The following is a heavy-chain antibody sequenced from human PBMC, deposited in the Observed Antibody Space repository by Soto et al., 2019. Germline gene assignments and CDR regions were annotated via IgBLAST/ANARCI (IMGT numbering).Heavy chain of an antibody. CDR1: GFTFSSYS. J-gene: IGHJ4*02. CDR2: TSGDGGTT. Sequence: GGSLRLSCAASGFTFSSYSMSWVRQAPGKGLEWVSGFSTSGDGGTTYYADSVKGRFTISRDNAKNTLYLQMNSLKPEDTALYYCVKDKSSMATMTCDFWGQGAVVTVSS. CDR3: VKDKSSMATMTCDF. V-gene: IGHV3-23*01.